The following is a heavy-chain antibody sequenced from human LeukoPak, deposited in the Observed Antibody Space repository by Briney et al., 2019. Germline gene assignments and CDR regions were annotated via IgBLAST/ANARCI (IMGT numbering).Heavy chain of an antibody. J-gene: IGHJ4*02. CDR2: INPNSGGT. Sequence: ASVKVSCKASGYTFTGYYMHWVRQAPGQGLEWMGWINPNSGGTNYAQKFQGRVTMTRDTSISTAYMELSRLRSDDTAVYYCARSPSSGSGSYYSYWGQGTLVTVSS. CDR3: ARSPSSGSGSYYSY. CDR1: GYTFTGYY. D-gene: IGHD3-10*01. V-gene: IGHV1-2*02.